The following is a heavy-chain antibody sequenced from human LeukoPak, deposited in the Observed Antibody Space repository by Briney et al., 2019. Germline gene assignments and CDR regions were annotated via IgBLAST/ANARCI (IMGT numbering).Heavy chain of an antibody. CDR1: GFTFSSYG. Sequence: PGRSLRLSCAASGFTFSSYGMHWVRQAPGKGLEWVAAISYDGSNKYYADSVKGRFTISRDNSKNTLYLQMNSLRAEDTAVYYCAKGILLDYGDSSFDYWGQGTLVTVSS. CDR2: ISYDGSNK. CDR3: AKGILLDYGDSSFDY. J-gene: IGHJ4*02. D-gene: IGHD4-17*01. V-gene: IGHV3-30*18.